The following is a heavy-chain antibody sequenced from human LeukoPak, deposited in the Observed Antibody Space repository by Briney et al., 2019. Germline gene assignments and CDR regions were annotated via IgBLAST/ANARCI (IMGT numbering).Heavy chain of an antibody. CDR3: AMVEVPRRSCMDV. Sequence: GESLKISCKGSGYSFTNHWIDRVRQMPGKGLEWMGIIYPGDSDTRYSPSFQCQVTISADKSISTAFLQWSSLNASDTAMYYCAMVEVPRRSCMDVCGQGATVTVSS. CDR1: GYSFTNHW. J-gene: IGHJ6*02. CDR2: IYPGDSDT. V-gene: IGHV5-51*01. D-gene: IGHD1-26*01.